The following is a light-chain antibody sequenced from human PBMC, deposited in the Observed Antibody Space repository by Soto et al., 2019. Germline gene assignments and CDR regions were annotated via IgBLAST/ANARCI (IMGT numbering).Light chain of an antibody. Sequence: EIVLTQSPGTLSLSPGERATLSCRASQSVSSSYLAWYQQKPGQAPRLLIYGASSRATGIPDRFSGSGSGTEFTLTISSLQPDDVAIYYCQQYNDYSWTFGQGTKVDIK. V-gene: IGKV3-20*01. CDR1: QSVSSSY. CDR3: QQYNDYSWT. CDR2: GAS. J-gene: IGKJ1*01.